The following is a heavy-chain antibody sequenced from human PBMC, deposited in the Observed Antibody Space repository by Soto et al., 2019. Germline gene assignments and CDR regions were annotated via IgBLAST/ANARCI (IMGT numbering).Heavy chain of an antibody. J-gene: IGHJ4*02. CDR3: ARGSRQRFLEWLLFDY. D-gene: IGHD3-3*01. CDR2: ISSTGDAV. Sequence: QVHLVESGGGLVKPGGSLRLSCFTSGFTFKDYYMGWIRQAPGKGLEWLSYISSTGDAVYDADSVKGRFTTSRDNTKKSRILQMDSLAVEDSAVYSCARGSRQRFLEWLLFDYWGQGALVSVSS. V-gene: IGHV3-11*01. CDR1: GFTFKDYY.